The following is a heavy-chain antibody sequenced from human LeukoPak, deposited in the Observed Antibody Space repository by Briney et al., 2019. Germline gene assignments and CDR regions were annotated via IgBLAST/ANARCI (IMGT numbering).Heavy chain of an antibody. CDR1: GFTFSSYG. J-gene: IGHJ5*02. CDR3: ARIPGGAAAYWFDP. D-gene: IGHD6-13*01. V-gene: IGHV3-30*02. CDR2: IRYDGSNK. Sequence: GGSLRLSCAASGFTFSSYGMHWVRQAPGKGLEWVAFIRYDGSNKYYADSVKGRFTISRDNSKNTLYLQMNSLRAEDTAVYYCARIPGGAAAYWFDPWGQGTLVTVSS.